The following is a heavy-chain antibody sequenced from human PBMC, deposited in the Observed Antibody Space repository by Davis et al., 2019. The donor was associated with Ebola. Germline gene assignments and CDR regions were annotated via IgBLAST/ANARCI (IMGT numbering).Heavy chain of an antibody. Sequence: GESLKISCAASGFTFSSYSMNWVRQAPGKGLEWVSSISSSSYIYYADSVKGRFTISRDNAKNSLYLQMNSLRAEDTAVYYCARDSRPDTAMAHYYYGMDVWGQGTTVTVSS. V-gene: IGHV3-21*01. CDR2: ISSSSYI. J-gene: IGHJ6*02. CDR1: GFTFSSYS. CDR3: ARDSRPDTAMAHYYYGMDV. D-gene: IGHD5-18*01.